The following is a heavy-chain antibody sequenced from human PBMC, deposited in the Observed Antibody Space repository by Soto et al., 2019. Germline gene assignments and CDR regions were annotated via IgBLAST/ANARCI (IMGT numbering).Heavy chain of an antibody. CDR3: GTGSAFEF. J-gene: IGHJ3*01. Sequence: SLRLSCAASGFTFSNSHMSWVRQTPGKGLEWVGRIKRKSDGETTDYAVPVKGRFTISRDDAKSTMYLQMNSLKTEDTAMYYCGTGSAFEFWGQGKMVPVSS. D-gene: IGHD7-27*01. CDR1: GFTFSNSH. CDR2: IKRKSDGETT. V-gene: IGHV3-15*01.